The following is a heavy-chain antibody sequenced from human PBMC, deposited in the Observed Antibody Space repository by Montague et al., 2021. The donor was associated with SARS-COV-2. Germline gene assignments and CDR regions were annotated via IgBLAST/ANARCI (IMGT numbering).Heavy chain of an antibody. D-gene: IGHD2/OR15-2a*01. CDR2: ISHTGRA. J-gene: IGHJ4*02. CDR1: GTSIRSGGYY. Sequence: TLSLTCTVSGTSIRSGGYYWTWIRQHPGKGLEWIGYISHTGRAYYNPSLETRVNISVDTSNNLFSLRLSSVTAADTAMYFCARVRLFYYLDYWGQGTLVTVSS. CDR3: ARVRLFYYLDY. V-gene: IGHV4-31*03.